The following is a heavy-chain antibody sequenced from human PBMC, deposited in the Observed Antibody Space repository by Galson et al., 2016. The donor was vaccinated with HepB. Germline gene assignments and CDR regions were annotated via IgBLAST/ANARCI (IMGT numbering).Heavy chain of an antibody. V-gene: IGHV3-23*05. Sequence: SLRLSCAASGFTFSSCAMSWVRQAPGKGLEWVSSISSNGDEKYYAASVKGRFTISRDNSESTLHPQMSRLGAEDTAVYYCAKRPSGTWGPFDYWGQGNLVIVSS. CDR2: ISSNGDEK. CDR3: AKRPSGTWGPFDY. D-gene: IGHD1-1*01. J-gene: IGHJ4*02. CDR1: GFTFSSCA.